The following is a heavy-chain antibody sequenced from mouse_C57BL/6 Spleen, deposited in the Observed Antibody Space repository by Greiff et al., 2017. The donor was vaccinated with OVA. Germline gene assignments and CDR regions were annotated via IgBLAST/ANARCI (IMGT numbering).Heavy chain of an antibody. V-gene: IGHV1-9*01. CDR2: ILPGSGST. Sequence: QVQLQQSGAELMKPGASVKLSCKATGYTFTGYWIEWVKQRPGHGLEWIGEILPGSGSTNYNEKFKGKATFTADTSSNTAYMQLSSLTTEDSAIYYCARSGTAQATSYWYFDVWGTGTTVTVSS. CDR3: ARSGTAQATSYWYFDV. D-gene: IGHD3-2*02. CDR1: GYTFTGYW. J-gene: IGHJ1*03.